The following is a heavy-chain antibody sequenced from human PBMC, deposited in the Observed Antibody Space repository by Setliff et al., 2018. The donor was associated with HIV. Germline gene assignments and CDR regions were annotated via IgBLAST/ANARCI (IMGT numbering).Heavy chain of an antibody. CDR2: IYYSGST. Sequence: KPSETLSLTCTVSGGSISSSSYYWGWIRQPPGKGLEWIGSIYYSGSTYYNPSLNSRVTISVDASKNQFSLKLSSVTAADTAVYYCARGIAAAGLDYWGQGTLVTVSS. V-gene: IGHV4-39*01. CDR3: ARGIAAAGLDY. CDR1: GGSISSSSYY. D-gene: IGHD6-13*01. J-gene: IGHJ4*02.